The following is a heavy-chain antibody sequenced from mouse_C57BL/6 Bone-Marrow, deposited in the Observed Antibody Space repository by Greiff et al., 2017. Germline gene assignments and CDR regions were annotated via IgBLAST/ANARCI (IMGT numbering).Heavy chain of an antibody. V-gene: IGHV5-6*01. CDR3: ARCGSKPSMDY. CDR2: ISSGGSYT. D-gene: IGHD1-1*01. Sequence: EVQLVESGGDLVKPGGSLKLSCAASGFTFSSYGMSWVRQTPDKRLEWVANISSGGSYTYYPDSVKGRFTFSRDNAKNTLYLHMRSLKSEDTAMYYCARCGSKPSMDYWGQGTSVTVSS. J-gene: IGHJ4*01. CDR1: GFTFSSYG.